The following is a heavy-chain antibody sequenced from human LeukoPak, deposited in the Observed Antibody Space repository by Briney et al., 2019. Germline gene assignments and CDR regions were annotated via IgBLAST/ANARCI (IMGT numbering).Heavy chain of an antibody. CDR1: AGSIRSYD. CDR2: IIPIFGTA. V-gene: IGHV1-69*06. Sequence: PVRVACEASAGSIRSYDISWVRVAPRQGLEWMGGIIPIFGTANYAQKFQGRVTITADKSTSTAYMELSSLRSEDTAVYYCARAGLEWLVPVYWGQGTLVTVSS. CDR3: ARAGLEWLVPVY. J-gene: IGHJ4*02. D-gene: IGHD6-19*01.